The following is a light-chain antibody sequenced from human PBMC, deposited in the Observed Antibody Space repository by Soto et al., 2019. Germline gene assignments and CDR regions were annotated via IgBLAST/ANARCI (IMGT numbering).Light chain of an antibody. Sequence: EIVMTQSPATLSVSPGERATLSRRASQSVSSNLAWYQQKPGQTPKLLIYVASTRVTVIPARFSGSGSGTEFTLTISSLQSEDFAVYYCQQYNVWPFTFGGGTKVEFK. CDR3: QQYNVWPFT. J-gene: IGKJ4*01. CDR1: QSVSSN. CDR2: VAS. V-gene: IGKV3-15*01.